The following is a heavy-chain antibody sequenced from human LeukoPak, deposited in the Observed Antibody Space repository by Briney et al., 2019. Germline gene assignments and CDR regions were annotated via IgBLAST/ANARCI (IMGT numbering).Heavy chain of an antibody. V-gene: IGHV4-59*11. CDR2: IYYSGST. CDR1: GGSISSHY. CDR3: ARDVTMSHFDI. D-gene: IGHD3-10*02. J-gene: IGHJ3*02. Sequence: PSETLSLTCTVSGGSISSHYWSWIRQPPGKGLEWIGYIYYSGSTNYNPSLKSRVTISVDTSKNQFSLKLSSVTAADTAVYYCARDVTMSHFDIWGQGTMVTVSS.